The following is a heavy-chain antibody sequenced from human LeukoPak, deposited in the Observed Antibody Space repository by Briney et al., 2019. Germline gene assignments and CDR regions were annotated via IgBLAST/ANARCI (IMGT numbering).Heavy chain of an antibody. CDR1: GGSISSYY. D-gene: IGHD3-10*01. Sequence: SETLSLTCTVSGGSISSYYWSWIRQPPGKGLEWIGYIYYSGSANYNPSLKSRVTISVVTSKYQFSLKLSSVTAADTAVYYCARDNGSGLDDAFDIWGQGTMVTVSS. CDR2: IYYSGSA. J-gene: IGHJ3*02. V-gene: IGHV4-59*01. CDR3: ARDNGSGLDDAFDI.